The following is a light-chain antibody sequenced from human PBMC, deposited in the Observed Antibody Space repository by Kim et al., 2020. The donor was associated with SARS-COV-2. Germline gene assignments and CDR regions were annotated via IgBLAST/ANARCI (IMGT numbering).Light chain of an antibody. J-gene: IGLJ2*01. Sequence: APGQTARITCGGKNIGGKTVHWYQQRPGQAPVLVIRYDGDRPSGIPERFSGSNSGNTATLTISRVAAGDEADYYCQVWDSSSDQVLFGGGTQLTVL. CDR3: QVWDSSSDQVL. CDR2: YDG. CDR1: NIGGKT. V-gene: IGLV3-21*01.